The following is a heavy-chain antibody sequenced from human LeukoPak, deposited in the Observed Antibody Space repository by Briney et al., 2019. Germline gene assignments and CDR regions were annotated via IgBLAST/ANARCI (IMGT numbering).Heavy chain of an antibody. CDR2: IWYDGSNK. CDR3: ARDRRSGTDYYYGMDV. CDR1: GFTFSSYG. V-gene: IGHV3-33*01. J-gene: IGHJ6*04. D-gene: IGHD1-1*01. Sequence: GGSLRLSCAASGFTFSSYGMHWVRQAPGKGLEWVAVIWYDGSNKYYADSVKGRFTISRDNSKNTLYLQMNSLRAEDTAVYYCARDRRSGTDYYYGMDVWGKATTVTVSS.